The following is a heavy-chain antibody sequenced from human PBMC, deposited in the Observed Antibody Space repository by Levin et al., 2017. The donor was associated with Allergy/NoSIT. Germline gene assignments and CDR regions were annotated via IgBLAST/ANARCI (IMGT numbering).Heavy chain of an antibody. J-gene: IGHJ5*02. CDR3: ALVVVTASVRNWFDP. D-gene: IGHD2-21*02. V-gene: IGHV2-5*02. CDR1: GFSLSTSGVG. CDR2: IYWDDDK. Sequence: SGPTLVKPTQTLTLTCTFSGFSLSTSGVGVGWIRQPPGKALEWLALIYWDDDKRYSPSLKSRLTITKDTSKNQVVLTMTNMDPVDTATYYCALVVVTASVRNWFDPWGQGTLVTVSS.